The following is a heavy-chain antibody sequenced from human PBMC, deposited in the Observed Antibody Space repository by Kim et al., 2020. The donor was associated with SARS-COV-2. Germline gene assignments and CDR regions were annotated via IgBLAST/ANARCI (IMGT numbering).Heavy chain of an antibody. J-gene: IGHJ4*02. Sequence: GGSLRLSCAASGFTFSSYAMSWVRQAPGKGLEWISAISSSGGRTYDADSVEGRFTISRDNSKNTLFLQMHVLRAEDTAVYYCAKARPGIAVAGMVLWGQGTLVTVSS. CDR1: GFTFSSYA. CDR2: ISSSGGRT. D-gene: IGHD6-19*01. V-gene: IGHV3-23*01. CDR3: AKARPGIAVAGMVL.